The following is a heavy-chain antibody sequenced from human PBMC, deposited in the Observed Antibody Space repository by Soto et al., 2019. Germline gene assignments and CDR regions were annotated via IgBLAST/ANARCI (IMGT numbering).Heavy chain of an antibody. V-gene: IGHV1-2*04. CDR1: GYSFTDYY. J-gene: IGHJ6*02. D-gene: IGHD2-8*01. CDR2: INPKSGGT. Sequence: ASVKVSCKASGYSFTDYYIHWVRQAPGQGLEWLGRINPKSGGTSTAQKFQGWVTMTRDRSISTVYMELTRLRSDDTAVYFCARGNSTDCSNGVCSFFYNHDMDVWGQGTPVTLSS. CDR3: ARGNSTDCSNGVCSFFYNHDMDV.